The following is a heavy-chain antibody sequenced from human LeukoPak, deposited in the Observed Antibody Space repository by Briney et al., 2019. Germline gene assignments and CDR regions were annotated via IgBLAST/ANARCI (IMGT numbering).Heavy chain of an antibody. CDR3: TAGTGYSDHDY. V-gene: IGHV3-15*01. J-gene: IGHJ4*02. CDR1: GFTFNNAW. CDR2: IKSKTNDETT. D-gene: IGHD5-12*01. Sequence: GGSLRLSCAASGFTFNNAWMSWVRQASGKGLEWVGRIKSKTNDETTDYAAPVKGRFTISRDDSKNTLYLQMNSLKTEDTAVYYCTAGTGYSDHDYWGQGTLVTVSS.